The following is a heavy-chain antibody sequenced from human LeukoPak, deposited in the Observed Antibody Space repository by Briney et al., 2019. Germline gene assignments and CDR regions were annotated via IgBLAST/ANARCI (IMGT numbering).Heavy chain of an antibody. J-gene: IGHJ4*02. D-gene: IGHD2-2*01. CDR1: GYTFTGYY. V-gene: IGHV1-69*06. CDR2: NILIFGTA. Sequence: ASVKVSCKASGYTFTGYYMHWVRQAPGQGLEWMGGNILIFGTANYAQKFQGRVTITADKSTSTAYMELSSLRSEDTAVYYCAARGTSRQYYFDYWGQGTLVTVSS. CDR3: AARGTSRQYYFDY.